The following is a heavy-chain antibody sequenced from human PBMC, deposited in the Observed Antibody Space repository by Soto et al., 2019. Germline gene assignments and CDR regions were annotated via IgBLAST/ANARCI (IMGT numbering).Heavy chain of an antibody. Sequence: GGSLRLSCAASGFTFSSYSMNWVRRAPGKGLEWVSSISSSSSYIYYADSVKGRFTISRDNAKNSLYLQMNSLRAEDTAVYYCARANLGYCSSTSCYYYYYMDVWGKGTTVTVPS. CDR1: GFTFSSYS. J-gene: IGHJ6*03. CDR3: ARANLGYCSSTSCYYYYYMDV. D-gene: IGHD2-2*01. V-gene: IGHV3-21*01. CDR2: ISSSSSYI.